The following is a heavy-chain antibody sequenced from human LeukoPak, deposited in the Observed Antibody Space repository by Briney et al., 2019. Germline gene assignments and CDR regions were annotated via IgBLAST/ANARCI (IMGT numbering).Heavy chain of an antibody. CDR3: ARALNYGSGWDWFDP. CDR1: GGSISNGRYY. D-gene: IGHD3-10*01. Sequence: SETLSLTCTVSGGSISNGRYYWSWIRQPAGKGLEWIGRIYTSGANNCNPSLKSRVSISVDTSKNQFSLKLSSVTAADTAVYYCARALNYGSGWDWFDPWGQGTLVTVSS. V-gene: IGHV4-61*02. J-gene: IGHJ5*02. CDR2: IYTSGAN.